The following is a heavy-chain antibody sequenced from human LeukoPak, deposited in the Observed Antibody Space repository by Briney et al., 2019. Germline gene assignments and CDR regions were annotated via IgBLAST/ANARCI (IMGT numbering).Heavy chain of an antibody. J-gene: IGHJ5*02. V-gene: IGHV4-31*03. CDR2: IYYSGGT. Sequence: SETLSLTCTVSGGSISSGGYYWSWIRQHPGKGLEWIGYIYYSGGTYYNPSLKSRVTISVDTSKNQFSLKLSSVTAADTAVYYCARDSSSWFDPWGQGTLVTVSS. D-gene: IGHD6-13*01. CDR1: GGSISSGGYY. CDR3: ARDSSSWFDP.